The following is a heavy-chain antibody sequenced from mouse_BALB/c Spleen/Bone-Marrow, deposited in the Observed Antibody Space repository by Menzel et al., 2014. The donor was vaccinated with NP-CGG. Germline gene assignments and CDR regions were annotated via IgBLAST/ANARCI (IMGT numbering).Heavy chain of an antibody. Sequence: EVKLMESGGGLVQPVGSGKLSCAASGFTFSSFGMHWVRQAPERGLEWVAYISSGSSTIYYADTVKGRFTISRDNPKNALFLQMTSLRSEDAAMYYCARGGNWEDFDYWGQGTTLTVSS. CDR1: GFTFSSFG. J-gene: IGHJ2*01. V-gene: IGHV5-17*02. CDR2: ISSGSSTI. CDR3: ARGGNWEDFDY. D-gene: IGHD4-1*01.